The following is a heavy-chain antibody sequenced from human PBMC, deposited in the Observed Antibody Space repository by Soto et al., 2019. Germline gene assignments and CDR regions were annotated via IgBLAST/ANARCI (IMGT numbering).Heavy chain of an antibody. CDR2: ISAYNGNT. J-gene: IGHJ6*02. CDR3: ARDSSSWYSRLERLYYYYGMDV. D-gene: IGHD6-13*01. V-gene: IGHV1-18*04. Sequence: ASVKVSCRASGYTFTSYGISWVRQAPGQGLEWMGWISAYNGNTNYAQKLQGRVTMTTDTSTSTAYMELRSLRSDDTAVYYCARDSSSWYSRLERLYYYYGMDVWGQGTTVTVSS. CDR1: GYTFTSYG.